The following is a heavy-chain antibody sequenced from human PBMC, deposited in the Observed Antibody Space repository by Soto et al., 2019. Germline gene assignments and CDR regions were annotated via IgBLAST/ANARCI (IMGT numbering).Heavy chain of an antibody. CDR2: IDPSDSYT. D-gene: IGHD3-10*01. CDR3: ARLFDYGSGSYVFDP. Sequence: GGSLKISCKGSVYSFTSYWISWVRQMPGKGLEWMGRIDPSDSYTNYSPSFQGHVTISADKSISTAYLQWSSLKASDTAMYYCARLFDYGSGSYVFDPWGQGTLVTVSS. V-gene: IGHV5-10-1*01. CDR1: VYSFTSYW. J-gene: IGHJ5*02.